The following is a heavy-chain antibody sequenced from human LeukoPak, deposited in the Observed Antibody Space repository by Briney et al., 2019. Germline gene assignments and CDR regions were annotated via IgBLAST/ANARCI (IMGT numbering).Heavy chain of an antibody. J-gene: IGHJ4*02. CDR1: GFTFSGSA. D-gene: IGHD4-23*01. CDR2: IRSKANNYAT. V-gene: IGHV3-73*01. CDR3: ARDYGGSSPFDY. Sequence: GGSLRLSCAASGFTFSGSALHWVRQASGKGLEWVGRIRSKANNYATAYAASVKGRFTISRDDSKNTLYLQMNSLKTEDTAVYYCARDYGGSSPFDYWGQGTLVTVSS.